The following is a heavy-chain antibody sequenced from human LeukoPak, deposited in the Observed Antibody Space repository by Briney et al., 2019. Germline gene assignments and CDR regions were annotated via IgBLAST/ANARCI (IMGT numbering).Heavy chain of an antibody. CDR2: IYPGDSDT. Sequence: GESLKISCKGSEYRFTSYWIGWVRQMPGKGLEGMGIIYPGDSDTRYSPSCQGQVTISAGKSTSSAYLQWSSLKASDTAMYYCARGHPLFDYWGQGTLVTVSS. CDR3: ARGHPLFDY. V-gene: IGHV5-51*01. J-gene: IGHJ4*02. CDR1: EYRFTSYW.